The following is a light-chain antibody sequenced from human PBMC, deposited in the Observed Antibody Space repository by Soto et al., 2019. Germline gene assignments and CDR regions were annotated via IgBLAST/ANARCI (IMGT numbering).Light chain of an antibody. Sequence: EIVMTQSPATLSVSPGERATLSCRASQSVSSNLAWYQQKPGQAPRLLIYGASTRATGIPARFSGSGSGTEFTHTIISLQSEDFAVYYCQQYNNWPRTFGQGTKVEIK. V-gene: IGKV3-15*01. J-gene: IGKJ1*01. CDR2: GAS. CDR1: QSVSSN. CDR3: QQYNNWPRT.